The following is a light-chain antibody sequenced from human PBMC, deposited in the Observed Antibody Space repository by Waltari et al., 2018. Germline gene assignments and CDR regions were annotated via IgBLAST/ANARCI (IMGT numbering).Light chain of an antibody. CDR2: GAS. CDR3: QQYGTSPPET. CDR1: HSVSSSY. Sequence: EIVLTQSPGTLSLSPGERATLSCRASHSVSSSYLAWYQQKPGQAPRLLIYGASSRATGIPDRFSGSGSGTDFTLTNSRLEPEDFAVYYCQQYGTSPPETFGQGTKVEIK. V-gene: IGKV3-20*01. J-gene: IGKJ1*01.